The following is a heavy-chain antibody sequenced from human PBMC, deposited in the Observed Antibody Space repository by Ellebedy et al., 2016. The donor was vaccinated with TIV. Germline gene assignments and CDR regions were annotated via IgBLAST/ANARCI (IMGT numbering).Heavy chain of an antibody. J-gene: IGHJ4*02. CDR3: ARKYIYGFN. V-gene: IGHV3-66*01. CDR2: IYSGGAT. CDR1: GFTVSSYY. D-gene: IGHD5-18*01. Sequence: GESLKISCAASGFTVSSYYMSWVRQAPGKGLEWVSVIYSGGATSYADSVKGRFTISRDNSKNTLYLQMNSLRVEDTAVYYCARKYIYGFNWGQGTLVTVSS.